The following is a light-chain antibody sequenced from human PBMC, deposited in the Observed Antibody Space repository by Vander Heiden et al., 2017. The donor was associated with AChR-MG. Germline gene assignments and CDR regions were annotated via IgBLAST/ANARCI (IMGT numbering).Light chain of an antibody. CDR3: QQRSNWPPTWT. J-gene: IGKJ1*01. V-gene: IGKV3-11*01. CDR2: DAS. CDR1: QSSDSY. Sequence: ETVLTQSPATLSLSPAERATLSCRASQSSDSYLAWYQQKPGQAPRLLIYDASNRATGIPARFSGSESGTDFTLTISSLEPEDFAVYYCQQRSNWPPTWTFGQGTKVEIK.